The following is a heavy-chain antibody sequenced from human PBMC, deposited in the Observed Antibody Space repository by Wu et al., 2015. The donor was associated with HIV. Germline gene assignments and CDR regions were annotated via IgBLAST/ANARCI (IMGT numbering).Heavy chain of an antibody. CDR2: ISAYNGNT. CDR1: GYTFTSYG. CDR3: ARVLPVDYVLRFGGVIVIVGTYYFDLT. D-gene: IGHD3-16*02. J-gene: IGHJ4*02. V-gene: IGHV1-18*01. Sequence: QVQLVQSGAEVKKPGASVKVSCKAPGYTFTSYGISWVRQAPGQGLEWMGWISAYNGNTNYAQKLQGRVTMTTDTSTSTAYMELRSLRSDDTAVYYCARVLPVDYVLRFGGVIVIVGTYYFDLTGAREPWSTVS.